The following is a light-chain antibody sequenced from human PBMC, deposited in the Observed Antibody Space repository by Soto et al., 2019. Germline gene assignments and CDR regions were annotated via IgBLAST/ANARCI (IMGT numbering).Light chain of an antibody. CDR2: DVS. CDR3: QQRSNWPIT. V-gene: IGKV3-11*01. CDR1: QSVSSY. J-gene: IGKJ5*01. Sequence: EIVLTQFPATLSLSPVERATLSCRASQSVSSYLAWYQQKPGQAPRLLIYDVSTRATGIPARFSGSGSGTDFTLTITSLEPEDFAVYSCQQRSNWPITFGQGTRLEIK.